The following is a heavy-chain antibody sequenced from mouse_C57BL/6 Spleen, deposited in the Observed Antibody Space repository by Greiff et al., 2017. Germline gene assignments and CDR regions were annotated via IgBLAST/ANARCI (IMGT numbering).Heavy chain of an antibody. J-gene: IGHJ3*01. CDR3: AREDYGSSSFAY. D-gene: IGHD1-1*01. CDR2: ISDGGSYT. CDR1: GFTFSSYA. V-gene: IGHV5-4*01. Sequence: EVHLVESGGGLVKPGGSLKLSCAASGFTFSSYAMSWVRQTPEKRLEWVATISDGGSYTYYPDNVKGRFTISRDNAKNNLYLQMSHLKSEDTAMYYCAREDYGSSSFAYWGQGTLVTVSA.